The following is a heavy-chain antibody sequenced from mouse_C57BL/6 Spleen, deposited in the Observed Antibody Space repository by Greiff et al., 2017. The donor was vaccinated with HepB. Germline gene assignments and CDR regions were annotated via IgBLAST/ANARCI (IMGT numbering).Heavy chain of an antibody. D-gene: IGHD2-1*01. J-gene: IGHJ4*01. CDR2: IDPSDSYT. V-gene: IGHV1-69*01. CDR1: GYTFTSYW. CDR3: ARWDYGKGEDAMDY. Sequence: QVQLQQPGAELVMPGASVKLSCKASGYTFTSYWMHWVEQRPGQGLEWIGEIDPSDSYTNYNQKFKGKSTLTVDKSSSTAYMQLSSLTSEDSAVYYCARWDYGKGEDAMDYWGQGTSVTVSS.